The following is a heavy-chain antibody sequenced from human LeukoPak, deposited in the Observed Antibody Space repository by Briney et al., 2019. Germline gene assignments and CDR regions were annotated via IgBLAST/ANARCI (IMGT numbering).Heavy chain of an antibody. J-gene: IGHJ4*02. V-gene: IGHV1-2*02. D-gene: IGHD3-22*01. CDR3: ARATNYYDSSGYLYYFDY. CDR2: INPNSGGT. CDR1: GYTFTGYY. Sequence: ASVKVSCKASGYTFTGYYMHWVRQAPGQGLEWMGWINPNSGGTNYAQKFQGRVTMTRDTSISTAYMELSRLRSDDTAVYYCARATNYYDSSGYLYYFDYWGQGTLVTVSS.